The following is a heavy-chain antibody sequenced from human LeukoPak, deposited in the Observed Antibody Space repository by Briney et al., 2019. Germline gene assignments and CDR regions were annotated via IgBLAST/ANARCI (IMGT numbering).Heavy chain of an antibody. V-gene: IGHV1-8*02. CDR1: GYTFTSYD. D-gene: IGHD2-2*01. CDR3: ARGQRHCTSDSCLSYMDV. J-gene: IGHJ6*03. CDR2: MNANSGNT. Sequence: ASVKVSCKASGYTFTSYDINWVRQATGQGLEWMGWMNANSGNTGYAQKFQGRVTMTRNTSISTAYMELSSLRSEDTAVYYCARGQRHCTSDSCLSYMDVWGKGTTVTVSS.